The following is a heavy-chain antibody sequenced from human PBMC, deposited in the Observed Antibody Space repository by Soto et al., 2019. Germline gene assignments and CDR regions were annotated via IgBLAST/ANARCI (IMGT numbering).Heavy chain of an antibody. CDR1: GGSIRSGVYY. D-gene: IGHD3-22*01. CDR2: IYYSGNT. CDR3: ARATYYYDSSGYSDRVLDY. V-gene: IGHV4-31*03. Sequence: QVQLQESGPGLVKPSQTLSLTCTVSGGSIRSGVYYWSWIRQHPGKVLEWIGYIYYSGNTYYNPFHKSRVTISEETSKNQFTLKPSSVTAADTAVYYCARATYYYDSSGYSDRVLDYWGQGTLVTVSS. J-gene: IGHJ4*02.